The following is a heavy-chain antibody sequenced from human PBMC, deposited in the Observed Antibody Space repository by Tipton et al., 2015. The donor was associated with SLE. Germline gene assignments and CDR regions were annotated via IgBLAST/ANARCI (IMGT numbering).Heavy chain of an antibody. V-gene: IGHV4-34*01. J-gene: IGHJ4*02. CDR1: GGSFSGYY. CDR3: ARYQGAVAIDY. D-gene: IGHD6-19*01. CDR2: INHSGST. Sequence: SLTCAVYGGSFSGYYWSWIRQPPGKGLEWIGEINHSGSTNYNPSLKSRVTISVDTSKNQFSLKLGSVTAADTAVYYCARYQGAVAIDYWGQGTLVTVSS.